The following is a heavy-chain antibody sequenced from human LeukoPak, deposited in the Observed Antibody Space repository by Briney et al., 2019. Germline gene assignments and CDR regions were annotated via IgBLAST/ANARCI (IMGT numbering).Heavy chain of an antibody. V-gene: IGHV4-38-2*02. CDR1: GYSISSGYY. CDR2: IFHSGTT. D-gene: IGHD2-15*01. J-gene: IGHJ3*02. CDR3: ARLGGVAATLGAFDI. Sequence: SETLSLTCTVSGYSISSGYYWGWIRQPPGKGLEWIGSIFHSGTTYYNPSLKSRVTISLDTSKNQFSLKLSSVTAEDTAVYYCARLGGVAATLGAFDIWGQGTMVTVSS.